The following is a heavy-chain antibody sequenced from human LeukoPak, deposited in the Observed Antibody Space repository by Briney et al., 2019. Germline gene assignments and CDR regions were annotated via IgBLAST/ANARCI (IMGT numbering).Heavy chain of an antibody. CDR2: ISGSGRTT. J-gene: IGHJ3*02. D-gene: IGHD1-26*01. CDR3: VKDLGGASAFDI. Sequence: AGSLPLSCSASGFTFSTHSMHWVRQAPGKGLEYVSTISGSGRTTYYADTVKGRFTISRDNSKNSLYLQMSSLRAEDTAMYHCVKDLGGASAFDIWGQGTIVTVSS. CDR1: GFTFSTHS. V-gene: IGHV3-64D*09.